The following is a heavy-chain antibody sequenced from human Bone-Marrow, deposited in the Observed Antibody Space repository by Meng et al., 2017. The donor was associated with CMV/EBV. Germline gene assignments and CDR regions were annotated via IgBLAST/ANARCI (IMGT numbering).Heavy chain of an antibody. J-gene: IGHJ3*02. CDR3: ATAPVQLDRRRFPFDI. Sequence: ASVKVSCKASGHTFSNYYMNWVRQAPGQGLEWMGIINPSGDSTNYAQKFQGRVTLTRDTSTSTLYMYLSSLRSEDTAVYYCATAPVQLDRRRFPFDIWGQGTMVTVSS. CDR1: GHTFSNYY. D-gene: IGHD1-1*01. V-gene: IGHV1-46*01. CDR2: INPSGDST.